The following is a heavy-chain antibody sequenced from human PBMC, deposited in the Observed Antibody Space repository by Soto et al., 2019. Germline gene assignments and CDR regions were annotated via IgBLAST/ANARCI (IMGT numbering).Heavy chain of an antibody. Sequence: QVQLQESGPGLVKPSGTLSLTCAVSGGSFTSKNWWTWVRQPPGQGLEWIGEISRTGSPNYNPSLRSRATRALEKSENQFSRKGTSLTAADTAVYYCASRDPGTSVDYWGQGTLVTVSS. CDR1: GGSFTSKNW. V-gene: IGHV4-4*02. CDR3: ASRDPGTSVDY. D-gene: IGHD1-7*01. J-gene: IGHJ4*02. CDR2: ISRTGSP.